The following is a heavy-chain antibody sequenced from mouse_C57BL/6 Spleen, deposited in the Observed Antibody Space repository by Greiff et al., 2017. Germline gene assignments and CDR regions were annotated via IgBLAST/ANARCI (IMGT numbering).Heavy chain of an antibody. J-gene: IGHJ1*03. V-gene: IGHV5-9-1*02. CDR2: ISSGGDYI. CDR3: TRDRRGSSYEGYFDV. Sequence: EVMLVESGEGLVKPGGSLKLSCAASGFTFSSYAMSWVRQTPEKRLEWVAYISSGGDYIYYADTVKGRFTISRDNARNTLYLQMSSLKSEDTAMYYCTRDRRGSSYEGYFDVWGTGTTVTVSS. CDR1: GFTFSSYA. D-gene: IGHD1-1*01.